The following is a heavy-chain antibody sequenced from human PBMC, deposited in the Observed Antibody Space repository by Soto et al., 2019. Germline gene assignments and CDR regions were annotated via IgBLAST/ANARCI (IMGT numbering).Heavy chain of an antibody. CDR2: IIPILGIA. CDR1: GGTFSSYT. CDR3: VLWSDYYYGMDV. J-gene: IGHJ6*02. V-gene: IGHV1-69*02. Sequence: QVQLVQSGAEVKKPGSSVKVSCKASGGTFSSYTISWVRQAPGQGLEWMGRIIPILGIANYAQKFQGRVTITADKSTSTAYMELSSLRSEDTAGYYCVLWSDYYYGMDVWGQGTTVTVSS. D-gene: IGHD3-10*01.